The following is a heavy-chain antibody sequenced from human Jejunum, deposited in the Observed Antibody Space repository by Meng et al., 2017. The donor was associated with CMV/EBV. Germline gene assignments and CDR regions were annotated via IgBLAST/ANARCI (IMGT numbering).Heavy chain of an antibody. Sequence: VRSGSESDKPGVFVTLSCRASRNTFPREPMTEVIKGSGQLLESTGWIHSNAVIPVYAQGFTGRFVYSLDPSVTTPYLYISSLKADDTAGEYCAPGPVNYYRSSYYFDYWGQGTLVTVSS. V-gene: IGHV7-4-1*02. D-gene: IGHD3-22*01. CDR1: RNTFPREP. J-gene: IGHJ4*02. CDR3: APGPVNYYRSSYYFDY. CDR2: IHSNAVIP.